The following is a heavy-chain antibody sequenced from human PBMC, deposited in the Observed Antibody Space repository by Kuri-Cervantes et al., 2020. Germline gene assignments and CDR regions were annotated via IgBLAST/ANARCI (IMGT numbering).Heavy chain of an antibody. CDR2: IRYDGGNK. CDR3: ANECGGGCSGDY. Sequence: GESLKISCAASGFTFSNYGMHWVRQAPGRGLEWVAFIRYDGGNKYYADSVKGRFTVSRDNSKNTLFLQMNSLRPEDTAVYHCANECGGGCSGDYWGQGTLVTVSS. V-gene: IGHV3-30*02. CDR1: GFTFSNYG. D-gene: IGHD2-21*02. J-gene: IGHJ4*02.